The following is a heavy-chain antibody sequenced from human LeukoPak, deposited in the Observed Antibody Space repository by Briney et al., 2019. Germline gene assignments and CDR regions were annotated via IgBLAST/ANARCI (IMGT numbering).Heavy chain of an antibody. CDR2: FIPIFGTA. D-gene: IGHD6-13*01. CDR1: GGTFSSYA. J-gene: IGHJ4*02. V-gene: IGHV1-69*05. Sequence: ASVKVSCKASGGTFSSYAISWVRQAPGQGLEWMGRFIPIFGTANYAQKFQGRVTITTDESTSTAYMELSSLRSEDTAVYYCARGPVAAAGTRFADYWAQGTLVTVSS. CDR3: ARGPVAAAGTRFADY.